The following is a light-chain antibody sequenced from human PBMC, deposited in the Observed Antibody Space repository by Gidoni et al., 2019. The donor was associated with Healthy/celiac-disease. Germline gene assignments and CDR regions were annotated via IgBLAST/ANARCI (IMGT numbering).Light chain of an antibody. CDR2: LGS. CDR3: MQALQTPWT. V-gene: IGKV2-28*01. J-gene: IGKJ1*01. CDR1: QSLLHSNGYNY. Sequence: DIVMTQSPLSLPVTPGEPASISCRSSQSLLHSNGYNYLDWYMQKPWQSPQLLIYLGSNRASGVPYRFSGSGSGTDFTLKISRVEAEDVGVYYCMQALQTPWTFGQGTKVEIK.